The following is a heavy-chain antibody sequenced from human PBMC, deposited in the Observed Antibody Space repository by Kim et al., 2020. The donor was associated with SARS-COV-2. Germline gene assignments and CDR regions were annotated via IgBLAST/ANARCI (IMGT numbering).Heavy chain of an antibody. V-gene: IGHV4-39*01. CDR1: GGSISSSSYY. D-gene: IGHD2-15*01. CDR3: ARKRVNSSGGSVSNWFDP. CDR2: IYYSGST. Sequence: SETLSLTCTVSGGSISSSSYYWGWIRQPPGKGLEWIGSIYYSGSTYYNPSLKSRVTISVDTSKNQFSLKLSSVTAADTAVYYCARKRVNSSGGSVSNWFDPWGQGTLVTVSS. J-gene: IGHJ5*02.